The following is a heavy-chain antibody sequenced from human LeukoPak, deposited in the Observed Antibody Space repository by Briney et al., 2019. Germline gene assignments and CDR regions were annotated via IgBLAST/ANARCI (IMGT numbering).Heavy chain of an antibody. J-gene: IGHJ4*02. CDR2: IYISGNT. D-gene: IGHD6-13*01. V-gene: IGHV4-4*07. CDR3: ARDISAALGEDY. CDR1: GASISSYY. Sequence: SETLSLTCTVSGASISSYYWSWIRQPAGKGLEWIGRIYISGNTNYNPSLKSRVTMSVDTSKNQFSLKMSSVTAADTAVYYCARDISAALGEDYWGQGILVTVSS.